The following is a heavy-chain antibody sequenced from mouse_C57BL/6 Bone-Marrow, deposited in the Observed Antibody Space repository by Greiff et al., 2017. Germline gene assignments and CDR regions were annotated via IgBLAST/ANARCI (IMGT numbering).Heavy chain of an antibody. D-gene: IGHD2-3*01. CDR2: IHPNSGST. J-gene: IGHJ2*01. CDR3: ARTRWLLYFDY. CDR1: GYTFTSYW. Sequence: QVQLQQPGAELVKPGASVKLSCKASGYTFTSYWMHWVKQRPGQGLEWIGMIHPNSGSTNYNEKFKSKATLTVDKSSSTAYMQLSSLTSEDSAVYDCARTRWLLYFDYWGQGTTLTVSS. V-gene: IGHV1-64*01.